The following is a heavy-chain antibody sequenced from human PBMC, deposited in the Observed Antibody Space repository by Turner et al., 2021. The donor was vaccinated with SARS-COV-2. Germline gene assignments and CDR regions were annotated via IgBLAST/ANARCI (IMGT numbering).Heavy chain of an antibody. CDR2: TSYDGSNK. J-gene: IGHJ4*02. V-gene: IGHV3-30*18. CDR3: AKQQGLYSNPMYYFDY. Sequence: QVQLVESGGGGVQPGRSMRLSCAASGFTFSSYGVHWVRQAPGKGLEWVAVTSYDGSNKYYADSVKGRFTISRDNSKNTLYLQMNSLRAEDTAVYYCAKQQGLYSNPMYYFDYWGQGTLVTVSS. D-gene: IGHD4-4*01. CDR1: GFTFSSYG.